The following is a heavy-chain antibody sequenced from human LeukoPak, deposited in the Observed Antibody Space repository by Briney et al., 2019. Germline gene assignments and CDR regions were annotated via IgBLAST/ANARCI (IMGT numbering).Heavy chain of an antibody. J-gene: IGHJ4*02. Sequence: ASVKVSCKSSGYTFTSYDINWVRQATGQGLEWMGWMNPNSGNTGYAQKFQGRVTITRNTSISTAYMGLSSLRAEDTAVYYCARGRGYYDSSGRDYWGQGTLVTVSS. CDR2: MNPNSGNT. V-gene: IGHV1-8*03. D-gene: IGHD3-22*01. CDR1: GYTFTSYD. CDR3: ARGRGYYDSSGRDY.